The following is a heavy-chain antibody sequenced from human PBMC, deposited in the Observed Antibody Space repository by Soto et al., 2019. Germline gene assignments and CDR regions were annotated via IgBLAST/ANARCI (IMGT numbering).Heavy chain of an antibody. CDR2: ISYDGTDK. Sequence: GGSLRLSCVGSGFAFSTYGMHWVRQAPAKGLEWVALISYDGTDKYYADSVKGRFSISRDNSKQTLSLQMDSLRPEDTAVYYCAKDFGAWSDSWGQGTLVTVSS. J-gene: IGHJ5*02. D-gene: IGHD6-19*01. CDR1: GFAFSTYG. V-gene: IGHV3-30*18. CDR3: AKDFGAWSDS.